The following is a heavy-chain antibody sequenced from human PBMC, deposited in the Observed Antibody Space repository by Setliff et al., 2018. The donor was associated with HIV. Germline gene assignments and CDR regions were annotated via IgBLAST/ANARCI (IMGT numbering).Heavy chain of an antibody. CDR3: ARASLGYNFWSGFNYGMDV. CDR2: ISAYNGNT. J-gene: IGHJ6*02. D-gene: IGHD3-3*01. CDR1: GYSFINYA. V-gene: IGHV1-8*02. Sequence: ASVKVSCKASGYSFINYAMNWVRQAPGQGLEWMGWISAYNGNTNYAQKFQGRVTMTRNTSISTAYMELSSLRSEDTAVYYCARASLGYNFWSGFNYGMDVWGQGTTVTVSS.